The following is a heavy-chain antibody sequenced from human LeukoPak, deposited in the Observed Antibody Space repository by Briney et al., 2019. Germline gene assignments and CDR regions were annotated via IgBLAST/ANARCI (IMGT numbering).Heavy chain of an antibody. D-gene: IGHD1-26*01. Sequence: ASVKVSCKASGYTFINYYMHWVRQAPGQGLEWMGIINPSGGGTSYAQKFQGRVTMTRDTSTGTVYMEVSSLRSEDTAVYYCAREFSGYIDFWGQGTLVTVSS. V-gene: IGHV1-46*01. J-gene: IGHJ4*02. CDR3: AREFSGYIDF. CDR1: GYTFINYY. CDR2: INPSGGGT.